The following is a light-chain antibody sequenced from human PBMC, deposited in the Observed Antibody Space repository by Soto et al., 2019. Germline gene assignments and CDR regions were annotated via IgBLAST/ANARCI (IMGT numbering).Light chain of an antibody. J-gene: IGLJ2*01. Sequence: QSVLTQPPSVSGAPGQRVTISCTGSSSNIVAGYDVHWYQQLPGTAPKLLIYGNSNRPSGVPVRFSGSTSGSSASLVITGLRGEDEADYHCQSYDSGLINVVFGGGTKLTV. CDR2: GNS. CDR3: QSYDSGLINVV. CDR1: SSNIVAGYD. V-gene: IGLV1-40*01.